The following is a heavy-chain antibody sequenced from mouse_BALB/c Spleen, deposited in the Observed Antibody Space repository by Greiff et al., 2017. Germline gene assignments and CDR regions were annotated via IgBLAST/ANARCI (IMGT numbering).Heavy chain of an antibody. J-gene: IGHJ2*01. V-gene: IGHV5-6-5*01. Sequence: DVMLVESGGGLVKPGGSLKLSCAASGFTFSSYAMSWVRQTPEKRLEWVASISSGGSTYYPDSVKGRFTISRDNARNILYLQMSSLRSEDTAMYYCARAYYGNYRTFDYWGQGTTLTVSS. CDR1: GFTFSSYA. D-gene: IGHD2-10*01. CDR2: ISSGGST. CDR3: ARAYYGNYRTFDY.